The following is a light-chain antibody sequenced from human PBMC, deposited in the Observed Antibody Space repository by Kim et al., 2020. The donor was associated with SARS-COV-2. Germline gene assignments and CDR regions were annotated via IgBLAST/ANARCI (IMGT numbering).Light chain of an antibody. J-gene: IGKJ5*01. CDR1: QSVGDF. Sequence: EIVLTQSPATLSLSPGEGATLSCRASQSVGDFLAWYQQRPGQAPRLLIYDASKRATGIPARFSGSGSGTDFTLTISTLESEDFAIYYCQLISWPITFGQGTRLEIK. CDR3: QLISWPIT. V-gene: IGKV3-11*01. CDR2: DAS.